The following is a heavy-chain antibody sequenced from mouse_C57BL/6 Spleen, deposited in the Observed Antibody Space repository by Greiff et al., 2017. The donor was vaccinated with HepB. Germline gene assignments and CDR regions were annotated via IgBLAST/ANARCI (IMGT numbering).Heavy chain of an antibody. CDR3: TTAGYYDYDDAMDY. CDR2: IDPEDGDT. Sequence: VQLQQSGAELVRPGASVKLSCTASGFNITDYYMHWVKQRPEQGLEWIGRIDPEDGDTEYAPKFQGKATMTADTSSNTAYLQLSSLTSEDTAVYYCTTAGYYDYDDAMDYWGQGTSVTVSS. V-gene: IGHV14-1*01. CDR1: GFNITDYY. D-gene: IGHD2-4*01. J-gene: IGHJ4*01.